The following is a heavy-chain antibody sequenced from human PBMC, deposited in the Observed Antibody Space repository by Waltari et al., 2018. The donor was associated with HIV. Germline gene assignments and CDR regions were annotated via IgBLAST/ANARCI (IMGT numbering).Heavy chain of an antibody. CDR2: IMSSINYI. Sequence: EVQLVESGGGLVKPGGSLSLSCASTGFIVNRYSMHMVRQAPGKGMEWVSSIMSSINYIYYADSVRGRLTISRDNAKNSLYLQMDSLRAEDTAVYYCARGQPLLEQDFDYWGQGTLVTVSS. V-gene: IGHV3-21*01. D-gene: IGHD2-21*02. J-gene: IGHJ4*02. CDR3: ARGQPLLEQDFDY. CDR1: GFIVNRYS.